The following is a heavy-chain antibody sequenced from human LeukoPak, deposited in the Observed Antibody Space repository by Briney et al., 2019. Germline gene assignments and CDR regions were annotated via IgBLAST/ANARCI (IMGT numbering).Heavy chain of an antibody. CDR2: INHSGST. CDR1: GGSFSGYY. CDR3: ARGASSEDAFDI. V-gene: IGHV4-34*01. J-gene: IGHJ3*02. Sequence: SETLSLTCAVYGGSFSGYYWSWIRQPPGKGLEWIGEINHSGSTNYNPSLKSRVTISVDTSKNQFSLKLSSVTAADTAVYYCARGASSEDAFDIWGQGTMVTVSS.